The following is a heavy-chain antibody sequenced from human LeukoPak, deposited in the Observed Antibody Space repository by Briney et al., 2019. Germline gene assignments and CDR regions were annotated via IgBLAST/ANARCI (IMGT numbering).Heavy chain of an antibody. D-gene: IGHD6-19*01. V-gene: IGHV1-8*01. CDR2: MNPISGNT. Sequence: ASVRVSCKASGYTFTSYDISWVRQATGQGLEWMGWMNPISGNTGYAQKFQGRVTMTRSTSISTAYMELSSLRSEDTAVYYCASTHRSYSSGWPRSLYYYYYGMDVWGQGTTVTVSS. J-gene: IGHJ6*02. CDR3: ASTHRSYSSGWPRSLYYYYYGMDV. CDR1: GYTFTSYD.